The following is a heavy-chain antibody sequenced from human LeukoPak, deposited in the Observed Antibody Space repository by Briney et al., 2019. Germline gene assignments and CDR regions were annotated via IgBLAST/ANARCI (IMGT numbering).Heavy chain of an antibody. D-gene: IGHD2-2*01. CDR1: GYTFTCYY. CDR2: INPNSGGT. Sequence: GASVKVSCKASGYTFTCYYMHWVRQAPGQGLEWMGWINPNSGGTNYAQKFQGRVTMTRDTYISTAYMELSRLRSDDTAVYYCARAEGYCSSTSCYHPPTYMDVWGKGTTVTISS. V-gene: IGHV1-2*02. CDR3: ARAEGYCSSTSCYHPPTYMDV. J-gene: IGHJ6*03.